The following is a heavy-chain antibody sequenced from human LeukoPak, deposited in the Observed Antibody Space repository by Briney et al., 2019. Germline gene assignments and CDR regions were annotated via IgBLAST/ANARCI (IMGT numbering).Heavy chain of an antibody. CDR3: AKDAIAHFVVVPAAIDY. J-gene: IGHJ4*02. V-gene: IGHV3-30*18. Sequence: HPGRSLRLSCEVSGFIFSIHGMHWVRQAPTKGLEYLAIISYDGSNKYYADSVRGRFTISRDNSKNTLYLRMSSVRCEDTAVSYCAKDAIAHFVVVPAAIDYGGRGTRVTVSS. CDR1: GFIFSIHG. CDR2: ISYDGSNK. D-gene: IGHD2-2*01.